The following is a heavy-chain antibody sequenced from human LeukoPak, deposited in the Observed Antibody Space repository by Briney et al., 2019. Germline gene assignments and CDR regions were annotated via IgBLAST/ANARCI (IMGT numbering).Heavy chain of an antibody. D-gene: IGHD3-22*01. CDR2: ISGSGGST. Sequence: GGSLRLSCAASGFTFSSYAMSWVRQAPGKGLEWVTAISGSGGSTYYADSVKGRFTISRDNSKNTLYLQMNSLRAEDTAVYYCAKDPYYYDSSGYYRFYPSDYWGQGTLVTVSS. J-gene: IGHJ4*02. CDR1: GFTFSSYA. CDR3: AKDPYYYDSSGYYRFYPSDY. V-gene: IGHV3-23*01.